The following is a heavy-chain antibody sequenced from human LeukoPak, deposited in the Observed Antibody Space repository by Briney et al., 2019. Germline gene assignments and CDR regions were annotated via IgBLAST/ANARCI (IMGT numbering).Heavy chain of an antibody. CDR2: ISSSSSTI. Sequence: GGSLRLPCAASGFTFSSYGMNWVRQAPGKGLEWVSYISSSSSTIYYADSVKGRFTISRYNAKNSLYLQMNSLRAEDTAVYYCARNPYGSGSHKFDCWGQGSKVAVCS. J-gene: IGHJ4*02. D-gene: IGHD3-10*01. CDR1: GFTFSSYG. CDR3: ARNPYGSGSHKFDC. V-gene: IGHV3-48*01.